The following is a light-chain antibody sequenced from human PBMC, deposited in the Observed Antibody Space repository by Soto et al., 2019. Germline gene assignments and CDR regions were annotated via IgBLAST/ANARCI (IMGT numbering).Light chain of an antibody. CDR2: AAS. CDR3: RQSSSTPRT. Sequence: DIQMTQSPSSLSASVGERVTINCRASQSVSIYLNWYQQKPGKAPNLLIYAASSLQSGVPSRFSGSGSGTDFTLTISSLQREDFATYYCRQSSSTPRTFGQGTKVEIK. J-gene: IGKJ1*01. CDR1: QSVSIY. V-gene: IGKV1-39*01.